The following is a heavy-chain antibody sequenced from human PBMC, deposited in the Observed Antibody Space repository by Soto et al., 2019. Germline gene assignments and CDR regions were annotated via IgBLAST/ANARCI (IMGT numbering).Heavy chain of an antibody. CDR2: IFTSGST. Sequence: SETLSLTCTVSGASISSYYWSWIRQPAGKGLEWIGRIFTSGSTNYNPSLKSRLTVSVDTSKNQFSLNLSSVTAADTAGYYCARDVIAPPSYFDPWGQGTLVTVSS. D-gene: IGHD1-26*01. CDR1: GASISSYY. J-gene: IGHJ5*02. V-gene: IGHV4-4*07. CDR3: ARDVIAPPSYFDP.